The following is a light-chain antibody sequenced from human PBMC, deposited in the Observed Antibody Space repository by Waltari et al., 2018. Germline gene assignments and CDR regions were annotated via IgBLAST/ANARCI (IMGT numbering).Light chain of an antibody. CDR2: DTS. V-gene: IGKV3-11*01. CDR1: QSFSNY. CDR3: QQRSTWPLT. Sequence: SCRASQSFSNYLAWYQQKPGQAPRLLIYDTSNMATGIPARFSGSGFGTDFTLTITSLEPEDFAVYYCQQRSTWPLTFGGGTKVEIK. J-gene: IGKJ4*01.